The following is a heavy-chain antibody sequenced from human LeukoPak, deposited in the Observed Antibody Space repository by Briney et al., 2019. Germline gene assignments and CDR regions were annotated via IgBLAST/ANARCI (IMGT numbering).Heavy chain of an antibody. D-gene: IGHD5-18*01. CDR2: ISAYNGNT. CDR1: GYTFTSYG. V-gene: IGHV1-18*01. Sequence: VASVEVSCKASGYTFTSYGISWVRQAPGQGLEWMGWISAYNGNTNYAQKLQGRVTMTTDTSTSTAYMELRSLRSDDTAVYYCARVVDTAMGGPSSDYWGQGTLVTVSS. CDR3: ARVVDTAMGGPSSDY. J-gene: IGHJ4*02.